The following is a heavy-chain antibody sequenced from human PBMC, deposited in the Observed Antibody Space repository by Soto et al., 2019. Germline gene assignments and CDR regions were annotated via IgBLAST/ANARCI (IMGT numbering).Heavy chain of an antibody. V-gene: IGHV1-2*04. Sequence: QVQLVQSGAEVKKPGASVKVSCKASGYTFTGYYMHWVRQAPGQGLEWMGWINPNSGGTNYAQKFQGWVTMTRDTAISTAHMELSRLRSDDTDVYYCARAGLLWFGELSNAYFDYWGQGTLVTVSS. CDR2: INPNSGGT. J-gene: IGHJ4*02. CDR3: ARAGLLWFGELSNAYFDY. D-gene: IGHD3-10*01. CDR1: GYTFTGYY.